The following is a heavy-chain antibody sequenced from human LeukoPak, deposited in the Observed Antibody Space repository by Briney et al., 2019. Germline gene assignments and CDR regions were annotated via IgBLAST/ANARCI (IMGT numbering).Heavy chain of an antibody. CDR3: AKDESAYSGHYYFDY. D-gene: IGHD2-15*01. V-gene: IGHV3-30*02. Sequence: PGGSLRLSCAASGFTFSSYGMHWVRQAPGKGLEWVAFIRYDGSNKYYADSVKGRFTISRDNSKNTLYLQMNSLRAEDTAVYYCAKDESAYSGHYYFDYWGQGTLVTVSS. J-gene: IGHJ4*02. CDR2: IRYDGSNK. CDR1: GFTFSSYG.